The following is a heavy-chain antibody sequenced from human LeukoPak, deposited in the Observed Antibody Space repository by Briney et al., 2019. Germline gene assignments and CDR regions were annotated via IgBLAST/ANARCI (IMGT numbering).Heavy chain of an antibody. CDR3: TRDYDSEDY. Sequence: GASVKVSCKASGYTFTSYDINWVRQAPGQGLEWMGRIIPMFDIADYSQTFQDRLTVTADRSTNTVYMELSSLRSEDTAVYYCTRDYDSEDYWGQGTLVTVSS. CDR2: IIPMFDIA. D-gene: IGHD3-3*01. J-gene: IGHJ4*02. CDR1: GYTFTSYD. V-gene: IGHV1-69*04.